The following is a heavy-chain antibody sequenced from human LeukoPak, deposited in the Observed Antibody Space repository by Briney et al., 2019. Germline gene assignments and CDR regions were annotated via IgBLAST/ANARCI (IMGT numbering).Heavy chain of an antibody. CDR2: IYYSGST. Sequence: SETLSLTCTVSGGSISSSSYYWGWIRQPPGKGLEWIGSIYYSGSTYYNPTLKSRVTISVDTSKNQFSLKLSSVTAADTAVYYCARHRGADYYGSGTYDYWGQGTLVTVSS. CDR1: GGSISSSSYY. V-gene: IGHV4-39*01. D-gene: IGHD3-10*01. J-gene: IGHJ4*02. CDR3: ARHRGADYYGSGTYDY.